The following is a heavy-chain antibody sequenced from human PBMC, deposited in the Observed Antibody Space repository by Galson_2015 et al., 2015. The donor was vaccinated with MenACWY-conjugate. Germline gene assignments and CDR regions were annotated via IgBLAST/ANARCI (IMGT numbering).Heavy chain of an antibody. V-gene: IGHV3-48*02. D-gene: IGHD1-14*01. CDR3: ARVDLPDRYFFDY. Sequence: SLRLSCAASGFTFSSYSMNWVRQAPGKGLEWVSYISSSSSTIYYADSVKGRFTISRDNAKNSLYLQMNSLRDEDTAVYYCARVDLPDRYFFDYRGQGTLVTVPS. CDR1: GFTFSSYS. CDR2: ISSSSSTI. J-gene: IGHJ4*02.